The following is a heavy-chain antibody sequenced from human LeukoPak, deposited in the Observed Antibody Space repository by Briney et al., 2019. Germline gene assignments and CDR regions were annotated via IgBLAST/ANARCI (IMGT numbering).Heavy chain of an antibody. V-gene: IGHV3-21*01. D-gene: IGHD5-18*01. CDR1: GFTFSSYS. CDR3: ASGGYSYGDMDV. J-gene: IGHJ6*03. Sequence: GSLRLSCAASGFTFSSYSMNWVRQAPGKGLEWVSSISSSSSYIYYADSAKGRFTISRDNAKNSLYLQMNSLRAEDTAVYYCASGGYSYGDMDVWGKGTTVTVSS. CDR2: ISSSSSYI.